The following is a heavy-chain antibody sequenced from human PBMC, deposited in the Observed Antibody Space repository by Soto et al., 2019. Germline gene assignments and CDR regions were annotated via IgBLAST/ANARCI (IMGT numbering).Heavy chain of an antibody. CDR2: IHMSGNA. J-gene: IGHJ5*02. CDR3: ARAGGYSTRGVCSNWFDI. V-gene: IGHV4-4*07. Sequence: SETLSLTCTVSGGSISTYYWSWIRQPAEKGLEWIGHIHMSGNARYNPSLKSRVTMSVDTSKNQLSLKMKSVTAADTAVYYCARAGGYSTRGVCSNWFDIWGQGTLVTVSS. D-gene: IGHD2-8*01. CDR1: GGSISTYY.